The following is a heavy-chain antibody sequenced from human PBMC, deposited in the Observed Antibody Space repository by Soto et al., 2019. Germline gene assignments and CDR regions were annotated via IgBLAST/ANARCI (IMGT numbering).Heavy chain of an antibody. Sequence: SVTLSLTCAVYGGSFSGYYWSWIRQPPGKWLEWIGEINHSGSTNYNPSLKSRVTISVDTSKNQFSLKLSSVTAADTAVYYCARAPIVVVPAAYYYYMDVWGKGTTVTVSS. CDR2: INHSGST. CDR3: ARAPIVVVPAAYYYYMDV. D-gene: IGHD2-2*01. CDR1: GGSFSGYY. V-gene: IGHV4-34*01. J-gene: IGHJ6*03.